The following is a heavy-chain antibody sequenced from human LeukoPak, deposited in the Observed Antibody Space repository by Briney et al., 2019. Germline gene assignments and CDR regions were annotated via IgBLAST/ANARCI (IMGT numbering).Heavy chain of an antibody. J-gene: IGHJ6*02. Sequence: SEALSLTCTVSGDSISTYYWSWIRQPPGKGLEWIGYISYNGSTNYNPSLESRVTISVDTSKNQFSLKLKSVTAADTAVYYCAKAGGGSVYYYGVDVWGQGTTVTVSS. V-gene: IGHV4-59*01. CDR2: ISYNGST. CDR3: AKAGGGSVYYYGVDV. D-gene: IGHD3-10*01. CDR1: GDSISTYY.